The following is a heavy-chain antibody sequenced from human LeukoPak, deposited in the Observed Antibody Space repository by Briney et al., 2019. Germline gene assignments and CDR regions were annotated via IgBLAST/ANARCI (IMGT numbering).Heavy chain of an antibody. CDR3: ARDLRVGATGGGFDY. CDR1: GFTFSSYS. V-gene: IGHV3-21*01. D-gene: IGHD1-26*01. CDR2: ISSSSSYI. Sequence: PGGSLRLSCAASGFTFSSYSMNWVRQAPGKGLEWVSSISSSSSYIYYADSVKGRFTISRDNAKNSLYPQMNSLRAEDTAVYYCARDLRVGATGGGFDYWGQGTLVTVSS. J-gene: IGHJ4*02.